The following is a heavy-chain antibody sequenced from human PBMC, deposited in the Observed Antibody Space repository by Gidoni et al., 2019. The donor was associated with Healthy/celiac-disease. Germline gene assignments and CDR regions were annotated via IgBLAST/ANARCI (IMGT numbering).Heavy chain of an antibody. D-gene: IGHD3-10*01. Sequence: QVQLQESGPGLVKPSQTLSLTCTVSGGSISSGDYYWSWIRQPPGKGLEWIGYIYYSGSTYYNPSLKSRVTISVDTSKNQFSLKLSSVTAADTAVYYCARDAGYYYGSGSLFDYWGQGTLVTVSS. CDR2: IYYSGST. J-gene: IGHJ4*02. CDR1: GGSISSGDYY. CDR3: ARDAGYYYGSGSLFDY. V-gene: IGHV4-30-4*01.